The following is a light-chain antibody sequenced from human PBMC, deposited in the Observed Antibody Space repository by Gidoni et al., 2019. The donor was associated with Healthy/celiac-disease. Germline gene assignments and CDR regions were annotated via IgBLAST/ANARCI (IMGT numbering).Light chain of an antibody. CDR2: AAS. Sequence: IQMTQTPSALSAPVEDRVTITCRARQSISSYLNWYQQKPEKAPKLLIYAASSLQSGVPSRFSGSGSGTEFTLTISSLQPEDFATYYCQQSYSTPPAFGQGTQVEIK. CDR1: QSISSY. CDR3: QQSYSTPPA. V-gene: IGKV1-39*01. J-gene: IGKJ5*01.